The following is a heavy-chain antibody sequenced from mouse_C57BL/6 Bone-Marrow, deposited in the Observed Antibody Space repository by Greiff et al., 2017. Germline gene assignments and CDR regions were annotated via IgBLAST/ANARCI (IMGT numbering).Heavy chain of an antibody. CDR2: IHPNSGST. CDR3: ARGDYYGRSWAY. CDR1: GYTFTSYW. D-gene: IGHD1-1*01. V-gene: IGHV1-64*01. Sequence: QVQLQQPGAELVKPGASVKLSCKASGYTFTSYWMHWVKQRPGQGLEWIGMIHPNSGSTNYNEKFKSKATLTVDKSSSTAYMQLSSLTSEDSAVYYGARGDYYGRSWAYWGQGTMVTVSA. J-gene: IGHJ3*01.